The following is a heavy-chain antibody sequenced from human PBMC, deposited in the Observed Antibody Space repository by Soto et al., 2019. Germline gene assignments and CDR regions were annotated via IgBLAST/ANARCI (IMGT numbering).Heavy chain of an antibody. J-gene: IGHJ6*02. V-gene: IGHV4-61*01. D-gene: IGHD3-22*01. CDR3: ARRLYYDSSGFEGGGMDV. CDR1: GGSVSSGSYY. CDR2: IYYSGST. Sequence: SETLSLTCTVSGGSVSSGSYYWSWIRRPPGKGLEWIGYIYYSGSTNYNPSVKSRVTISVDTSKNQFSLKLSSVTAADTAVYYCARRLYYDSSGFEGGGMDVWGQGTTVTVSS.